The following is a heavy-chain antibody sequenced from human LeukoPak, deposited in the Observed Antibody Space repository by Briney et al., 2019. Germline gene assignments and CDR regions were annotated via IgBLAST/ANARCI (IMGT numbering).Heavy chain of an antibody. J-gene: IGHJ6*04. CDR1: GFTFTDYN. CDR3: AELGITMIGGV. D-gene: IGHD3-10*02. V-gene: IGHV3-48*03. Sequence: GGSLRLSCAASGFTFTDYNMNWVRQAPGKGLEWVSYISSSGSTIYYADSVKGRFTISRDNAKNSLYLQMNSLRAEDTAVYYCAELGITMIGGVWGKGTTVTISS. CDR2: ISSSGSTI.